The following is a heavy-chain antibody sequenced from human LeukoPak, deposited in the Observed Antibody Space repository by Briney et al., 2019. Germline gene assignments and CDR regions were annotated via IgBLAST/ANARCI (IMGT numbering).Heavy chain of an antibody. D-gene: IGHD3-9*01. CDR1: GYTFTGYY. J-gene: IGHJ4*02. V-gene: IGHV1-2*06. Sequence: GASVKVSCRASGYTFTGYYMHWLRQAPGQGLEWMGRINPNSGGTNYAQKFQGRVTMTRDTSISTAYMELSRLRSDDTAVYYCARAHYDILTGYYPNYFDYWGQGTLVTVSS. CDR2: INPNSGGT. CDR3: ARAHYDILTGYYPNYFDY.